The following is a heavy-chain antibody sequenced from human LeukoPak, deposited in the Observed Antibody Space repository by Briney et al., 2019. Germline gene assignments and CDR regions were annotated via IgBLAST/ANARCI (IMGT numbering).Heavy chain of an antibody. CDR2: ISGSGGST. D-gene: IGHD3-3*01. CDR3: AKSRGITIFGVVIPNWFDP. CDR1: GFTFSSYA. Sequence: GGSLRLSCAASGFTFSSYAMSWVRQAPGKGLEWVSAISGSGGSTYYADSVKGRFTISRDNSKNTLYLQMNSLRAEDTAVYYCAKSRGITIFGVVIPNWFDPWGQGTLVTVSS. V-gene: IGHV3-23*01. J-gene: IGHJ5*02.